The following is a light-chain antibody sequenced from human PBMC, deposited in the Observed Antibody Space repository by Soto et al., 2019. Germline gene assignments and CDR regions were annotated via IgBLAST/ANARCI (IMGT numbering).Light chain of an antibody. Sequence: QSALTQPASVSGSPGQSITISCTGTSSDVGAYKYVSWYQQHPGKAPKLVIYEVTNRPSGVSTRFSGSKSGNTASLTISGLQADDEADYYCSPYTRSDTQVFGTGTKVTVL. CDR2: EVT. CDR3: SPYTRSDTQV. J-gene: IGLJ1*01. V-gene: IGLV2-14*01. CDR1: SSDVGAYKY.